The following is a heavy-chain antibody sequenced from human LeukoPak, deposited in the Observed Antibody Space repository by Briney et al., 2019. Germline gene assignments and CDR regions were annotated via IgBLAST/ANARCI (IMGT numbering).Heavy chain of an antibody. CDR1: GFTFNDYY. CDR2: ISSSGSII. D-gene: IGHD3-10*01. CDR3: ARDKDPAFGNYCFDY. J-gene: IGHJ4*02. Sequence: GGSLRLSCAASGFTFNDYYMSWIRQAPGKGLEWISYISSSGSIIHHADSVKGRFTISRDNAKNSPYLQMNSLKAEDTAVYYCARDKDPAFGNYCFDYWGQGTLVTVSS. V-gene: IGHV3-11*01.